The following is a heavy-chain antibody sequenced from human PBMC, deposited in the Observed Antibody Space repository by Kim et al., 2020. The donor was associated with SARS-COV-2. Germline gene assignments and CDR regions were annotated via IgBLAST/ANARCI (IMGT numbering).Heavy chain of an antibody. CDR2: INHSGST. J-gene: IGHJ4*02. CDR1: GGSFSGYY. Sequence: SETLSLTCAVYGGSFSGYYWSWIRQPPGKGLEWIGEINHSGSTNYNPSLKSRVTISVDTSKNQFSLKLSSVTAADTAVYYCARRAYITMVRGANIDYWGQGTLVTVSS. D-gene: IGHD3-10*01. V-gene: IGHV4-34*01. CDR3: ARRAYITMVRGANIDY.